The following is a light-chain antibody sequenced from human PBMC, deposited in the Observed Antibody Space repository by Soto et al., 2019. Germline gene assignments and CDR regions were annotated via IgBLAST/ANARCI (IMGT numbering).Light chain of an antibody. V-gene: IGKV3-11*01. J-gene: IGKJ5*01. Sequence: EIVMTHSPLTLPVTPGEPATLSCRASLNVNSYLAWYQQKPGQAPRLLIYDASNRATGIPARFSGSGSGTDFTLTISSLEPEDFAVYYCQQHFNGPITFGQGTRLEIK. CDR1: LNVNSY. CDR3: QQHFNGPIT. CDR2: DAS.